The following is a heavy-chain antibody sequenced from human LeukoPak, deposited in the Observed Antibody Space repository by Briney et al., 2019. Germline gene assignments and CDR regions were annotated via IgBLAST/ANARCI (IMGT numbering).Heavy chain of an antibody. Sequence: PGGSLRLSCAASGFTVSSSYITWVRQAPGKGLEWVSVIYSGGNSYYADSVRGRFTISRDNSKNTLYLQMNSLRAEDTAIYYCAEEVGATYPTFDYWGQGTLVTVSS. J-gene: IGHJ4*02. CDR2: IYSGGNS. CDR1: GFTVSSSY. V-gene: IGHV3-53*01. CDR3: AEEVGATYPTFDY. D-gene: IGHD1-26*01.